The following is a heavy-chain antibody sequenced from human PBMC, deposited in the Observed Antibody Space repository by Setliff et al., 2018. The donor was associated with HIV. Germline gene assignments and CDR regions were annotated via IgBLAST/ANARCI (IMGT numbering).Heavy chain of an antibody. CDR1: GDTVSNFS. J-gene: IGHJ3*01. CDR2: IIPLFGDP. CDR3: ASSFRGGFDV. D-gene: IGHD2-15*01. Sequence: SVKVSCKPSGDTVSNFSVNWVRQAPGQGLEWMGGIIPLFGDPTYAQKFQGRLTIIGEESTSTGYMELSSLRSEDTAVYYCASSFRGGFDVWGQGTMVTVSS. V-gene: IGHV1-69*13.